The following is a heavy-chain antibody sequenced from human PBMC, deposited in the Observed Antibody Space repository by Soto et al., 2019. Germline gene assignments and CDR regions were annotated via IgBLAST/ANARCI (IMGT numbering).Heavy chain of an antibody. CDR1: GYTFTTYG. D-gene: IGHD5-18*01. J-gene: IGHJ6*02. Sequence: QVQLVQSGAEVKKPGASVKVSCKASGYTFTTYGISWGRQAPGQGLERMVWISAYNGNTNYAQKLQGRDTTTTATTTSTAYMELRSLISDDTAVYYCARDLYSYGYYAMDVWGQGTTVTVTS. CDR3: ARDLYSYGYYAMDV. V-gene: IGHV1-18*04. CDR2: ISAYNGNT.